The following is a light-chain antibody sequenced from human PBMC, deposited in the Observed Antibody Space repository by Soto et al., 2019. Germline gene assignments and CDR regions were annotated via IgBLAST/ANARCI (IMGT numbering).Light chain of an antibody. V-gene: IGKV3-20*01. Sequence: VLSQSPGTLSLSPGERATLSCRASQTVRNNYLAWYQQKPGQAPRLLIYDASSRATGIPDRFSGGGSGTDFTLTISRLEPEDFAVYYCQQFSSYPLTFGGGTKVAIK. CDR3: QQFSSYPLT. CDR2: DAS. CDR1: QTVRNNY. J-gene: IGKJ4*01.